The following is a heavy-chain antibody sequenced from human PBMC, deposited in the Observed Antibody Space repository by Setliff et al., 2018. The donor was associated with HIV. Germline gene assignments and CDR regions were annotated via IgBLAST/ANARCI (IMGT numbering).Heavy chain of an antibody. CDR1: GGSISTYY. CDR3: ARHFPYYYDSSGFYSGWFDP. CDR2: IFNRGRT. Sequence: SETLSLTCTVSGGSISTYYWSWIRQSPGKGLEWIGYIFNRGRTNYNASLKSRVTISVDTSKTQFSLKLTSVAAADTAVYYCARHFPYYYDSSGFYSGWFDPWGQGTLVTVSS. D-gene: IGHD3-22*01. V-gene: IGHV4-59*08. J-gene: IGHJ5*02.